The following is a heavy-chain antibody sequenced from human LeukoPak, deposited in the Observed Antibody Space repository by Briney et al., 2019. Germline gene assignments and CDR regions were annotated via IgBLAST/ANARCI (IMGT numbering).Heavy chain of an antibody. D-gene: IGHD6-13*01. J-gene: IGHJ4*02. CDR1: GGSISSTNW. CDR2: IYHSGIT. Sequence: SETLSLTCAVSGGSISSTNWWWSWVRQPPGKGLEWIGEIYHSGITNYNPSLKSRVTISVDKSKNQFSLKLSSVTAADTAVYYCASAEPRGSCWYPYWGQGTLVTVSS. CDR3: ASAEPRGSCWYPY. V-gene: IGHV4-4*02.